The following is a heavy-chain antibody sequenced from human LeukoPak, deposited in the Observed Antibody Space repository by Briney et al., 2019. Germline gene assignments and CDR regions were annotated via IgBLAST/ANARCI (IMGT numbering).Heavy chain of an antibody. CDR2: IRSKAYGGTT. CDR1: GFTFGIYC. Sequence: QPGGSLRLFCTSSGFTFGIYCMSWSRQDGGEWMGWVGFIRSKAYGGTTEYAASVKGRFTISRDDSKSIAYLQMNSLKTEDTAVYYCTRGAPPVLRFFGWGQGTLVTVSS. J-gene: IGHJ4*02. D-gene: IGHD3-3*01. V-gene: IGHV3-49*03. CDR3: TRGAPPVLRFFG.